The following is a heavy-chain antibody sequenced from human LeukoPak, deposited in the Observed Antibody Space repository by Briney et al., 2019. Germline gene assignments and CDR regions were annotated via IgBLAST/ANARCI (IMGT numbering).Heavy chain of an antibody. J-gene: IGHJ4*02. CDR3: ARDRVTYYDILTGAYYFDY. V-gene: IGHV3-30*03. Sequence: GGSLRLSCAASGFTFSSYGMHWVRQAPGKGLEWVAVISYDGSNKYYADSVKGRFTISRDNSKNTLYLQMNSLRAEDTAVYYCARDRVTYYDILTGAYYFDYWGQGTLVTVSS. D-gene: IGHD3-9*01. CDR2: ISYDGSNK. CDR1: GFTFSSYG.